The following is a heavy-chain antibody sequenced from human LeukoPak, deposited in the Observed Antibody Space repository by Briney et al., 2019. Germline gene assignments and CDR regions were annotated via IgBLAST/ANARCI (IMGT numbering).Heavy chain of an antibody. V-gene: IGHV3-53*01. CDR1: GFTVSSNY. CDR2: IYSGGTT. J-gene: IGHJ4*02. D-gene: IGHD3-22*01. CDR3: ARMLISSGYYVDC. Sequence: PGGSLRLSCAASGFTVSSNYMSWVRQAPGKGLEWVSVIYSGGTTYYADSVKGRFTIPRDDSRNTQYLQMNSLGAEDTAVYYCARMLISSGYYVDCWGQGTLVTVSS.